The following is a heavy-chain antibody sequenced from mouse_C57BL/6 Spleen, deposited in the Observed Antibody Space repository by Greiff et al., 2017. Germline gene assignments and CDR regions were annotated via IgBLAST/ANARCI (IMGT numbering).Heavy chain of an antibody. Sequence: QVQLQQPGAELVMPGASVKLSCKASGYTFTSYWMHWVKQRPGQGLEWIGEIDPSDSYTNYNQKFKGKSTLTVDKSSSTAYMQLSSLTSEDSAVYYCARRSVYCGSSEGWFAYWGQGTLVTVSA. D-gene: IGHD1-1*01. CDR3: ARRSVYCGSSEGWFAY. CDR2: IDPSDSYT. CDR1: GYTFTSYW. J-gene: IGHJ3*01. V-gene: IGHV1-69*01.